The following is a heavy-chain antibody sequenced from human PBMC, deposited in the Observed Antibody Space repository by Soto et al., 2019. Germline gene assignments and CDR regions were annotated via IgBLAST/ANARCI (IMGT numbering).Heavy chain of an antibody. V-gene: IGHV4-61*01. CDR3: ARDRGSYYYDSSGYKGFDY. CDR1: GGSVSSGSYY. D-gene: IGHD3-22*01. J-gene: IGHJ4*02. CDR2: IYYSGST. Sequence: QVQLQESGPGLVKPSETLSLTCTVSGGSVSSGSYYWSWIRQPQGKGLEWMGYIYYSGSTNYNPPLKSRVTISVDTSKNQFSLKLSSVTAADTAVYYCARDRGSYYYDSSGYKGFDYWGQGTLVTVSS.